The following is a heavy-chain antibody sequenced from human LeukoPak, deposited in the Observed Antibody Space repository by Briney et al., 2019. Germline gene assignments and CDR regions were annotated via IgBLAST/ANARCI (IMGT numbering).Heavy chain of an antibody. D-gene: IGHD3-22*01. CDR3: ARGDDSGYYDYFDY. CDR2: IYTGGNT. Sequence: GGSLRLSCAASGFTFSSYAMSWVRQAPGKGLEWVSTIYTGGNTYYAASVKGRFTISRDFSKNTVFLHMNSLRAEGTAMYYCARGDDSGYYDYFDYWGQGALVTVSS. J-gene: IGHJ4*02. CDR1: GFTFSSYA. V-gene: IGHV3-23*05.